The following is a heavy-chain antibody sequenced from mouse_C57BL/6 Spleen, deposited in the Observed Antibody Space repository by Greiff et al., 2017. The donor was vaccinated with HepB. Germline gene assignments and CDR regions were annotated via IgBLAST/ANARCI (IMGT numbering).Heavy chain of an antibody. V-gene: IGHV1-52*01. CDR1: GYTFTSYW. J-gene: IGHJ4*01. Sequence: VQLQQSGAELVRPGSSVKLSCKASGYTFTSYWMHWVKQRPIQGLEWIGNIDPSDSETHYNQKFKDKATLTVDKSSSTAYMQLSSLTSEDSAVYYCASGYYDGSSYGYYAMDYWGQGTSVTVSS. D-gene: IGHD1-1*01. CDR2: IDPSDSET. CDR3: ASGYYDGSSYGYYAMDY.